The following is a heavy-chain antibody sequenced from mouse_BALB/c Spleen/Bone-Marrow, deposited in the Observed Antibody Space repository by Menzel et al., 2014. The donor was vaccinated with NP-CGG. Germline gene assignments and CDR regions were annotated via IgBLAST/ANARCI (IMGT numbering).Heavy chain of an antibody. CDR1: GFTFTDYY. CDR2: IRNKANGYTT. J-gene: IGHJ2*01. V-gene: IGHV7-3*02. CDR3: ARDVRHFDY. Sequence: EVKLMESGGGLVQPGGSLRLSCTTSGFTFTDYYMRWVRQPPGKALEWLGFIRNKANGYTTEYSASVKGRFTISRDSSQSILFLQLNTLRAEDSATYYCARDVRHFDYWGQGTTLTVSS.